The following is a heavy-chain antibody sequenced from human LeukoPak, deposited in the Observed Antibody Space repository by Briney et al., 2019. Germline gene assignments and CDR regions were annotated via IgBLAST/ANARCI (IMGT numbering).Heavy chain of an antibody. CDR2: IIPIFGTA. V-gene: IGHV1-69*13. J-gene: IGHJ5*02. Sequence: SVKVSCKASGYTFTSYGISWVRQAPGQGLEWMGGIIPIFGTANYAQNFQGRVTITADESTSTAYMELSSLRSEDTAVYYCARCPNYYGSGSYSSWLDPWGQGTLVTVSS. D-gene: IGHD3-10*01. CDR3: ARCPNYYGSGSYSSWLDP. CDR1: GYTFTSYG.